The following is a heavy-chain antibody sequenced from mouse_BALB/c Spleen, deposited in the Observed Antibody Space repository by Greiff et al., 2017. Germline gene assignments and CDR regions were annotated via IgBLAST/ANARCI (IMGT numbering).Heavy chain of an antibody. D-gene: IGHD2-14*01. CDR3: ARGGGYYGYDGGAMDY. CDR1: GFTFSDYY. CDR2: ISDGGSYT. J-gene: IGHJ4*01. V-gene: IGHV5-4*02. Sequence: EVNLVESGGGLVKPGGSLKLSCAASGFTFSDYYMYWVRQTPEKRLEWVATISDGGSYTYYTDSVKGRFTISRDNAKNNLYLQMSSLKSEDTAMYYCARGGGYYGYDGGAMDYWGQGTSVTVSS.